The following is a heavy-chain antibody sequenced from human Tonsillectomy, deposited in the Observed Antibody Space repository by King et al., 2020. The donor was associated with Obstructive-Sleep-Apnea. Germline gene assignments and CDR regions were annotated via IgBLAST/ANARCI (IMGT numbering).Heavy chain of an antibody. CDR1: GFTFSTYA. Sequence: EVQLVESGGGLVRPGGSLRLSCAASGFTFSTYAMSWVCQAPGKGLEWVSVISGSGGSTYYADSVKGRFSISRDNSKNTVYLQMDSLRPEDTAVYYCAKVSFGSYYFFDYWGQGTLVTVSS. CDR2: ISGSGGST. J-gene: IGHJ4*02. D-gene: IGHD1-26*01. V-gene: IGHV3-23*04. CDR3: AKVSFGSYYFFDY.